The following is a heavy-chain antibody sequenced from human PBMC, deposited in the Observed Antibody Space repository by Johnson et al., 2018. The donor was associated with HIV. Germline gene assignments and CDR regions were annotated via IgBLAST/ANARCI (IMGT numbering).Heavy chain of an antibody. CDR1: GFTVSSNY. J-gene: IGHJ3*02. CDR3: ARDYAGDSSGYYFGAFDI. D-gene: IGHD3-22*01. CDR2: IYSGGST. V-gene: IGHV3-66*01. Sequence: VQLVESGGGVVQPGRSLRLSCAASGFTVSSNYMSWVRQAPGKGLEWVSVIYSGGSTYYADSVKGRFTISRDNSKNTLYLQMNSLRAEDTAVYYCARDYAGDSSGYYFGAFDIWGQGTMVTVSS.